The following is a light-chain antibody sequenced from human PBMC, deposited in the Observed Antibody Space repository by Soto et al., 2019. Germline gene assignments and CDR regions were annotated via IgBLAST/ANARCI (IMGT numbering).Light chain of an antibody. V-gene: IGKV1-39*01. CDR1: QSISTH. CDR3: QQSYTSWWT. Sequence: DIQMTQSPSSLSASVGDRVSITCRASQSISTHLSWYQQKPGKAPKLLIYAAPSLQSWVPSRFTGSGSGTDFTLTISILQPEDFATYYCQQSYTSWWTFGQGTKVEIK. CDR2: AAP. J-gene: IGKJ1*01.